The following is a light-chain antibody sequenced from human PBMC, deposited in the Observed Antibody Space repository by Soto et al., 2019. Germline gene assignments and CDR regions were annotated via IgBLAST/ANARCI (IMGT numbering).Light chain of an antibody. Sequence: QSVLTQPPSASGTPGQRVTISCSGSSSNIGTNTANWYQQLPGTAPKLLIYSHNYRPSGVPDRFSAPKSGTSASLAISGLQSEDEADYYCAAWDDSLSGYVFGTGTKVTVL. J-gene: IGLJ1*01. CDR1: SSNIGTNT. CDR2: SHN. CDR3: AAWDDSLSGYV. V-gene: IGLV1-44*01.